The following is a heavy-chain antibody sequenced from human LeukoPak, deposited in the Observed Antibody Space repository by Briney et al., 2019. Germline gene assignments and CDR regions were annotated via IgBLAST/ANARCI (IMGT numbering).Heavy chain of an antibody. CDR2: ISSSSSYI. CDR3: ARGSVTTVTRPFDY. CDR1: GFTFSSYS. J-gene: IGHJ4*02. D-gene: IGHD4-17*01. Sequence: GGSLRLSCAASGFTFSSYSMNWVRQAPGKGLEWVTSISSSSSYIYYADSVKGRFTISRDNAKNSLYLQMNSLRAEDTAVYYCARGSVTTVTRPFDYWGQGTLVTVSS. V-gene: IGHV3-21*01.